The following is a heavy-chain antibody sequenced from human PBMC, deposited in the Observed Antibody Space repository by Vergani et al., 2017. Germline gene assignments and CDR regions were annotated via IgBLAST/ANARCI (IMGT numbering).Heavy chain of an antibody. CDR2: IFRNGST. D-gene: IGHD2-2*01. V-gene: IGHV4-39*02. CDR1: GGSINSHNYY. CDR3: ARLPYQQAVDN. Sequence: QVQLQESGPGLVKPSQTLSLTCTVSGGSINSHNYYWGWIRQSPGRGLEWIGNIFRNGSTHYNPSLKSRLTISVDTSKNHFSLKLTSVTAADTAVYYCARLPYQQAVDNWGQGTLVTVSS. J-gene: IGHJ4*02.